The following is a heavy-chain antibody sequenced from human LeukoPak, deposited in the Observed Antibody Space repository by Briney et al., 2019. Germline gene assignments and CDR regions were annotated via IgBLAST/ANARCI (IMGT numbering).Heavy chain of an antibody. V-gene: IGHV3-30*04. D-gene: IGHD2-15*01. CDR1: GFTFSSYA. J-gene: IGHJ6*03. Sequence: PGGSLRLSCAASGFTFSSYAMHWVRQAPGKGLEWVAVISYDGSNKYYADSVKGRFTISRDNSKNTLYLQMNSLRAEDTAVYYCARGYCSGGSCYALYYYYYYMDVWGKGTTVTVSS. CDR3: ARGYCSGGSCYALYYYYYYMDV. CDR2: ISYDGSNK.